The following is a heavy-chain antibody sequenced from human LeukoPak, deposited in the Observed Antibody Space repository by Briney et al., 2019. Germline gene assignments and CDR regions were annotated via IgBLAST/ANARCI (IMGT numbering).Heavy chain of an antibody. CDR3: ARGGYYDSPILDY. V-gene: IGHV3-30-3*01. Sequence: PGRSLRLSCVASGFTFSSYAMHWVRQAPGKGLEWVAVISYDGSNKYYADSVKGRFTISRDNSKNTLYLQMNSLRAEDTAVYYCARGGYYDSPILDYWGQGTLVTVSS. D-gene: IGHD3-22*01. J-gene: IGHJ4*02. CDR2: ISYDGSNK. CDR1: GFTFSSYA.